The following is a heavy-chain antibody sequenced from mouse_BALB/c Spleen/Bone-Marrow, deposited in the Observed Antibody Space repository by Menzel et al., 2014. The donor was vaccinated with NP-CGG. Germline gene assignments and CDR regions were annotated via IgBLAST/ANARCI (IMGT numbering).Heavy chain of an antibody. CDR3: TRSRRAMDY. CDR2: INPSNGGT. CDR1: GYTFTSYY. Sequence: QVQLQQSGAELVKLGASVKLSCKASGYTFTSYYMYWVKQRPGQGLEWIGEINPSNGGTNFNEKFKSKATLTVDKSSSTAYMQLSSLTSEDSAVYYCTRSRRAMDYWGQGTSVTVSS. D-gene: IGHD2-12*01. V-gene: IGHV1S81*02. J-gene: IGHJ4*01.